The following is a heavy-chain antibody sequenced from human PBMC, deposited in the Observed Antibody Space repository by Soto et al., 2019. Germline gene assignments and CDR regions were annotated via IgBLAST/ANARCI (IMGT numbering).Heavy chain of an antibody. V-gene: IGHV1-8*01. CDR3: ARERWDCSSTSCYTDAFDI. J-gene: IGHJ3*02. CDR2: MNPNSGNT. CDR1: GYTFTSYD. Sequence: ASVKVSCKASGYTFTSYDINWVRQATGQGLEWMGWMNPNSGNTGYAQKFQGRVTMTRNTSISTAYMELSSLRSEDTAVYYCARERWDCSSTSCYTDAFDIWGQGTMVTVSS. D-gene: IGHD2-2*01.